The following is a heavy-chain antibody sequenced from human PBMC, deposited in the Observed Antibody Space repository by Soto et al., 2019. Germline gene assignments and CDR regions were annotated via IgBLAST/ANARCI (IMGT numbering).Heavy chain of an antibody. CDR3: ARRTTAWSAADY. Sequence: SETLSLTCAVYGGSFSGYYWSWIRQPPGKGLEWIGEINHSGSTNYNPSLKSRVTMPRNTSISTAYMELSSLRSDDTAVYYCARRTTAWSAADYWGQGTLVTVSS. CDR1: GGSFSGYY. V-gene: IGHV4-34*10. J-gene: IGHJ4*01. D-gene: IGHD2-21*02. CDR2: INHSGST.